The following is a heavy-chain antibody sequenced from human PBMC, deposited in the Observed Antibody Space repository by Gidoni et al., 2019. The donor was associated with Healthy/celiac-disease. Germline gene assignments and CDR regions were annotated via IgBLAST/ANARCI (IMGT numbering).Heavy chain of an antibody. Sequence: EVQLFASGVGLVQPGGSRRLSCAASGFPFRSYALSWVRQAPGKGLEWVSAISGSGGSTYYADSVKGRFTISRDNSKNTLYLQMNSLRAEDTAVYYCAKLGYCSGGSCYSESWFDPWGQGTLVTVSS. CDR3: AKLGYCSGGSCYSESWFDP. J-gene: IGHJ5*02. CDR2: ISGSGGST. V-gene: IGHV3-23*01. D-gene: IGHD2-15*01. CDR1: GFPFRSYA.